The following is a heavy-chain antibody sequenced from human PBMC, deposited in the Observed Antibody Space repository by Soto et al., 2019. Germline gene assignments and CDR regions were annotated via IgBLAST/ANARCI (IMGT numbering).Heavy chain of an antibody. CDR3: ASPTFTVTTSAHYYYYGMDV. D-gene: IGHD4-17*01. CDR1: GGSISSSSYY. J-gene: IGHJ6*02. V-gene: IGHV4-39*01. CDR2: IYYSGST. Sequence: PSETLSLTCTVSGGSISSSSYYWGWIRQPPGKGLEWIGSIYYSGSTYYNPSLKSRVTISVDTSKNQFSLKLSSVTAADTAVYYCASPTFTVTTSAHYYYYGMDVWGQGTTVTVSS.